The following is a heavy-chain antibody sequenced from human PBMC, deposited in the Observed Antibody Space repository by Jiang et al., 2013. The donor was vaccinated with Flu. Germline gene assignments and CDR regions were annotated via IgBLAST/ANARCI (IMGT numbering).Heavy chain of an antibody. V-gene: IGHV1-18*01. D-gene: IGHD6-19*01. Sequence: SWVRQAPGQGLEWMGWISAYNGNTNYAQKLQGRVTMTTDTSTSTAYMELRSLRSDDTAVYYCARDGSDSSGWYVGYYYYYGMDVWGQGTTVTVSS. J-gene: IGHJ6*02. CDR2: ISAYNGNT. CDR3: ARDGSDSSGWYVGYYYYYGMDV.